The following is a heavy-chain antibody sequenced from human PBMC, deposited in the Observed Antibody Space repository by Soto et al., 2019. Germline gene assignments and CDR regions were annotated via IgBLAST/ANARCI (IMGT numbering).Heavy chain of an antibody. J-gene: IGHJ4*02. CDR1: GVSISSGNW. CDR2: VYNDGSA. V-gene: IGHV4-4*02. D-gene: IGHD3-22*01. CDR3: ARLVYDSRLNYLYFDH. Sequence: SETLSLTCDVSGVSISSGNWWSWVRQPPGKGLEWIAEVYNDGSANYHPSLESRATISVDRSKNQFSLRLSSVTAADTGKYYCARLVYDSRLNYLYFDHWGQGTLVTSPQ.